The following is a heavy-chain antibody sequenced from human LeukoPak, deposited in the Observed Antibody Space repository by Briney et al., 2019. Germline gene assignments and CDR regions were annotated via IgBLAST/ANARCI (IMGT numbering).Heavy chain of an antibody. D-gene: IGHD6-19*01. CDR3: ARDRLVRGLFDY. V-gene: IGHV6-1*01. J-gene: IGHJ4*02. Sequence: SQTLSLTCAISGDSVSSNSVAWNWIRQSPSRGLEWLGRTYYRSKWYNDYAVSVKRRITINPDTSKNQVSPHLNSMTPEDAAVYYCARDRLVRGLFDYWGQGNLVTVSS. CDR2: TYYRSKWYN. CDR1: GDSVSSNSVA.